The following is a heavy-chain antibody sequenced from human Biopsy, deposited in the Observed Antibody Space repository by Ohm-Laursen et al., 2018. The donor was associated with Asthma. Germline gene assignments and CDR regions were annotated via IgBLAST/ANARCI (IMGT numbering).Heavy chain of an antibody. J-gene: IGHJ4*02. Sequence: SLKLSCAASGFTFSSYGMHWVRQAPGKGLEWVALISNDGSSKYYADSVKGRFTISRDISKNTLYLQMNSLRAEDTAVYYCARSDCGSGGYCYIPFYFWGQGTLVTVSS. D-gene: IGHD2-21*02. V-gene: IGHV3-30*03. CDR1: GFTFSSYG. CDR3: ARSDCGSGGYCYIPFYF. CDR2: ISNDGSSK.